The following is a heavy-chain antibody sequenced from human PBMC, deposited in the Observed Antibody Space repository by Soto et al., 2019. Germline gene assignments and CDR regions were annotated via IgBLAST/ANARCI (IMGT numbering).Heavy chain of an antibody. J-gene: IGHJ4*02. Sequence: GSLRLSCAASGFTFSSYATSWVRQAPGKGLEWVSAISGSGGSTYYADSVKGRFTISRDNSKNTLYLQMNSLRAEDTAVYYCAKSPRPYYDFWSGYYTSEDYYFDYWGQGTLVTVSS. CDR1: GFTFSSYA. V-gene: IGHV3-23*01. CDR3: AKSPRPYYDFWSGYYTSEDYYFDY. CDR2: ISGSGGST. D-gene: IGHD3-3*01.